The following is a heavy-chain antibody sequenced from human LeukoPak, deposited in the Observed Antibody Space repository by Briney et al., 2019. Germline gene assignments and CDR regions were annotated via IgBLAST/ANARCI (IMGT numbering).Heavy chain of an antibody. J-gene: IGHJ4*02. V-gene: IGHV5-51*01. D-gene: IGHD3-10*01. CDR1: GYSFSSYW. Sequence: GESLKISCKGLGYSFSSYWNAWVRQRPGKGLEWMGFIYPGDSEIRYIPSFQGHVTISVDKSNTTAYVQWSSLEASDSAMYYCARLQGYFYGSGSHEADFWGQGTLVTVSS. CDR2: IYPGDSEI. CDR3: ARLQGYFYGSGSHEADF.